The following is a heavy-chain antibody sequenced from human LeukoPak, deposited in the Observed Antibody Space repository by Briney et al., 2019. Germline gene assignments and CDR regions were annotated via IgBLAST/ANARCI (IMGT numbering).Heavy chain of an antibody. CDR3: AKGRKATVTSDFDY. CDR2: ISWNSGSI. CDR1: GFTFDDYA. Sequence: GRSLRLSCAASGFTFDDYAMHWVRQAPGKDLEWVSGISWNSGSIGYADSVKGRFTISRDNAKNSLYLQMNSLRAEDMALYYCAKGRKATVTSDFDYWGQGTLVTVSS. J-gene: IGHJ4*02. V-gene: IGHV3-9*03. D-gene: IGHD4-17*01.